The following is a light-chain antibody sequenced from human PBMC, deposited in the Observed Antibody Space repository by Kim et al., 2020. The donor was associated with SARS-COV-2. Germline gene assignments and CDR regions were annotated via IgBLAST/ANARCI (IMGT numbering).Light chain of an antibody. CDR1: QTVSRNQ. J-gene: IGKJ1*01. CDR2: GAS. V-gene: IGKV3-20*01. CDR3: QQYGNSRT. Sequence: LSPGERATLPCRAMQTVSRNQLAWYQQKPGQAPRLLSYGASSRATGIPDRFSGRGSGTDFSLTISRLEPEDCAVYYWQQYGNSRTFGQGTKVEIK.